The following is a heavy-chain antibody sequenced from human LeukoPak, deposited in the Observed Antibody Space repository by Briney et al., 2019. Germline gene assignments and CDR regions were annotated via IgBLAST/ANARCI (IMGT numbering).Heavy chain of an antibody. J-gene: IGHJ1*01. CDR3: ARDRIAVAGMGAFQH. CDR2: ISNDGTNE. Sequence: GGSLRLSCAASRFTFSTYAMHWVRQAPGRGLEWVAGISNDGTNEDHADSVKGRFTISRDNSKNTLYLQMNSLRAEDTAIYYCARDRIAVAGMGAFQHWGQGTLVTVSS. D-gene: IGHD6-19*01. V-gene: IGHV3-30-3*01. CDR1: RFTFSTYA.